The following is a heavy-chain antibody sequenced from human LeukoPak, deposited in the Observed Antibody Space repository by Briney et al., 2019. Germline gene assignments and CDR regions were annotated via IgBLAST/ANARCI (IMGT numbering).Heavy chain of an antibody. CDR1: GGSISSYY. Sequence: SETLSLTCTVSGGSISSYYWSWLRQPAGKGPEWIGRIYTSGSTNYNPSLTSRVTMSVDTSKNQFSLKLSSVTAADTAVYYCARDKGSGWDFDYWGQGTLVTVSS. V-gene: IGHV4-4*07. CDR3: ARDKGSGWDFDY. CDR2: IYTSGST. J-gene: IGHJ4*02. D-gene: IGHD6-19*01.